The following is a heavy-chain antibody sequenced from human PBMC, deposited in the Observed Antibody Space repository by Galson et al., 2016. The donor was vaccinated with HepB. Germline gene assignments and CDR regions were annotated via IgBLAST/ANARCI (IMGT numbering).Heavy chain of an antibody. CDR1: GGSITTSDW. D-gene: IGHD5-12*01. Sequence: SETLSLTCAVSGGSITTSDWWGWVRQPPGQGLEWIGQVFRSGRVNYTPSLATRVTISIDTSNNYFSLRLTSVTAADTARYFCARQYRGGPSDYWGQGTLVIVSS. CDR3: ARQYRGGPSDY. CDR2: VFRSGRV. V-gene: IGHV4/OR15-8*01. J-gene: IGHJ4*02.